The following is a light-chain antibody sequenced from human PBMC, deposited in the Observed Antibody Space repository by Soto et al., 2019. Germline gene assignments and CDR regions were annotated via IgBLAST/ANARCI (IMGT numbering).Light chain of an antibody. Sequence: QSVLTQPPSVSGARGQRVTISCTGSNSNIGAGYDVNWYQQFPGRATKVLIYAHTNRPSGVPDRFSGSLSGTSASRAINGLQAEDEADYYCQSYDSRHVIFGGGTKVTVL. J-gene: IGLJ2*01. V-gene: IGLV1-40*01. CDR1: NSNIGAGYD. CDR3: QSYDSRHVI. CDR2: AHT.